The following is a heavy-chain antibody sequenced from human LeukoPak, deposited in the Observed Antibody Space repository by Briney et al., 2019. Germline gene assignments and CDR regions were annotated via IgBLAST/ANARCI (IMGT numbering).Heavy chain of an antibody. CDR3: TKDVRGGTTDPPDY. CDR1: GFSVSSFS. J-gene: IGHJ4*02. V-gene: IGHV3-23*01. Sequence: GGSLRLSCAASGFSVSSFSMNWVRQAPGGGLQWVTAISNNGGITYYADSVKGRFTISRDNSKNTLYLQMNSLRVDDTAIYYCTKDVRGGTTDPPDYWGQGTPVTVSS. D-gene: IGHD3-10*02. CDR2: ISNNGGIT.